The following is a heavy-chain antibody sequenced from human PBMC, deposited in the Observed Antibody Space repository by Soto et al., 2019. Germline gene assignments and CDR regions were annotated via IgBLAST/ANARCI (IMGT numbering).Heavy chain of an antibody. CDR2: ISYNGSTS. V-gene: IGHV3-30*18. CDR3: AKDPNSHGLIGMDI. Sequence: PGGSLRLSCAASGFTLSTYGMHWVRQAPGKGLEWVAVISYNGSTSYNAASVKGRFTISRDTSKNMVYLQMNSLRPEDAAVYYCAKDPNSHGLIGMDIWGHGTAVTVSS. CDR1: GFTLSTYG. D-gene: IGHD2-8*01. J-gene: IGHJ6*02.